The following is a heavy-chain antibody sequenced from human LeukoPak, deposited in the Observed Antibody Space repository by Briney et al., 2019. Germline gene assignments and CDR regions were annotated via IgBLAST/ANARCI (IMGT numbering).Heavy chain of an antibody. CDR1: GFTFSSYG. V-gene: IGHV3-30*18. CDR2: ISYDGSNK. J-gene: IGHJ4*02. CDR3: AKSNGSYYQY. Sequence: PGRSLRLSCAASGFTFSSYGIHWVRQTPGKGLEWVAVISYDGSNKYYADSVKGRFTISRDNSKNTLYLQMNSLRAEDTAVYYCAKSNGSYYQYWGQGTLVTVST. D-gene: IGHD1-26*01.